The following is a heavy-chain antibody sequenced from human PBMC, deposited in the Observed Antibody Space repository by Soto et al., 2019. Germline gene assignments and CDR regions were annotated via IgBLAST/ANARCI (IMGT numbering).Heavy chain of an antibody. D-gene: IGHD7-27*01. CDR3: ARDLHPSWGFDY. CDR2: TYYSSKWYN. J-gene: IGHJ4*02. V-gene: IGHV6-1*01. Sequence: SQTLSLTCAISGDSVSSNSAAWNWIRQSPSRGLEWLGRTYYSSKWYNDYAVSVKSRITINPDTSKNQFSLQLNSVTPEDTAVDYYARDLHPSWGFDYWGQGTLVTVSS. CDR1: GDSVSSNSAA.